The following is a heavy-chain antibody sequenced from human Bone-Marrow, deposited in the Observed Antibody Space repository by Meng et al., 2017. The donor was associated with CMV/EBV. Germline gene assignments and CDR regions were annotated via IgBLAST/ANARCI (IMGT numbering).Heavy chain of an antibody. CDR2: IYYSGST. D-gene: IGHD3-3*01. J-gene: IGHJ6*02. CDR1: GGSISSSSYY. CDR3: ARGLYDFWSGQYGMDV. Sequence: SETLSLTCTVSGGSISSSSYYWGWIRQPPGKGLEWIGTIYYSGSTYYNPSLKSRVTISVDTSKNQYSLKLSSVTAADTAVYYCARGLYDFWSGQYGMDVWGQGTTVTGAS. V-gene: IGHV4-39*07.